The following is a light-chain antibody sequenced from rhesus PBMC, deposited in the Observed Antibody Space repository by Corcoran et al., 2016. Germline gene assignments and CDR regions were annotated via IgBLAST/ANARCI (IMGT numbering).Light chain of an antibody. V-gene: IGKV1-66*01. CDR3: QQYNHAPYS. J-gene: IGKJ2*01. CDR1: QGINNY. Sequence: DIQMTQSPSSLSASVGDRVTITCRASQGINNYLSWYQQKPGKAPKPLLNYAFSLETGVPSRFSGGRSGTDYTLTISSLQPEDIAPYYCQQYNHAPYSFGQGSKVEVK. CDR2: YAF.